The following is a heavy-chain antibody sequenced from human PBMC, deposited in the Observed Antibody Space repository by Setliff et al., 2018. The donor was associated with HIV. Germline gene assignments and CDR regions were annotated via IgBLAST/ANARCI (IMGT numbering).Heavy chain of an antibody. V-gene: IGHV1-24*01. CDR3: ATPREGGLRLGEYLGL. D-gene: IGHD3-16*01. J-gene: IGHJ3*01. CDR2: FDPEDGET. Sequence: VASVKVSCKVSGYTLTELSMHWVRQAPGKGLEWMGGFDPEDGETIYAQKFQGRVTMTEDTSTDTAYMELSSLRSEDTAVYYCATPREGGLRLGEYLGLWGQGTMVTVSS. CDR1: GYTLTELS.